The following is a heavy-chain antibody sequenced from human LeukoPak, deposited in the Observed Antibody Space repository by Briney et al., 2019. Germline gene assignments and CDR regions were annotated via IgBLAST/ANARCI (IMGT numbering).Heavy chain of an antibody. J-gene: IGHJ6*02. D-gene: IGHD3-3*01. Sequence: PGGSLRLSCAASGFPFNNFAMSWVRQAPGKGLEWVSALSPTSSSTYYADSVKGRFTISRDNSKNTLYLEMNSLRAEDTAVYYCAKVQPQYYDFWSGYYTDYYYYYGMDVWGQGTTVTVSS. V-gene: IGHV3-23*01. CDR3: AKVQPQYYDFWSGYYTDYYYYYGMDV. CDR2: LSPTSSST. CDR1: GFPFNNFA.